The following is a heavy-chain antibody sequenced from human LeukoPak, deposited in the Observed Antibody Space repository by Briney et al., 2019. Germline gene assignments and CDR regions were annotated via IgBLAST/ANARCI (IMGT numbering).Heavy chain of an antibody. D-gene: IGHD3-3*01. CDR1: GGSISSYY. CDR3: ARGTYYDFWSGYYNYYFDY. Sequence: SETLSLTCTASGGSISSYYWSWIRQPPGKGLEWIGYIYYSGSTNYNPSLKSRVTISVDTSKNQFSLKLSSVTAADTAVYYCARGTYYDFWSGYYNYYFDYWGQGTLVTVSS. J-gene: IGHJ4*02. V-gene: IGHV4-59*01. CDR2: IYYSGST.